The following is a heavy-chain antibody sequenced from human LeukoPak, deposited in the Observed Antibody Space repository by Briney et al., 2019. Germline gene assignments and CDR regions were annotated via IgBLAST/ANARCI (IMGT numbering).Heavy chain of an antibody. Sequence: SQTLSLTCAVSGGSISRGGYSWSWIRQPPGKGLEWIGYIYHSGSTYYNPSLKSRVTISVDRSKNQFSLKLSSVTAADTAVYYCARGYAIDAFDIWGQGTMVTVSS. J-gene: IGHJ3*02. D-gene: IGHD1-1*01. V-gene: IGHV4-30-2*01. CDR1: GGSISRGGYS. CDR2: IYHSGST. CDR3: ARGYAIDAFDI.